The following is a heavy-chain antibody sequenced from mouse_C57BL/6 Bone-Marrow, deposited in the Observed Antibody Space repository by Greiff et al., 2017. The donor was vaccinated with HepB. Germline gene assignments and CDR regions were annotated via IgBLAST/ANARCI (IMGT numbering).Heavy chain of an antibody. CDR2: IRSKSNNYAT. CDR3: VRHPTMVTTGFAY. D-gene: IGHD2-9*01. J-gene: IGHJ3*01. Sequence: DVHLVESGGGLVQPKGSLKLSCAASGFSFNTYAMNWVRQAPGKGLEWVARIRSKSNNYATYYAESVKDRFTISRDDSESMLYLQMNNLKTEDTAMYYCVRHPTMVTTGFAYWGQGTLVTVSA. CDR1: GFSFNTYA. V-gene: IGHV10-1*01.